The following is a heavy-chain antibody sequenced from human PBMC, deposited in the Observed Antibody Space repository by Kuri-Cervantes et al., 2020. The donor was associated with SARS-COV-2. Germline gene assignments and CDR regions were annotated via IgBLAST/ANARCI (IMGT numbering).Heavy chain of an antibody. D-gene: IGHD6-19*01. Sequence: GESLKISCAASGFTFSSYGMHWVRQAQGKGLEWVAVISYDGSHKYYADSVKGRFTISRDNSENTLYLQMNSLRAEERAVYYCAKSSGKADGGFDPWGQGTLVTVSS. CDR1: GFTFSSYG. CDR3: AKSSGKADGGFDP. CDR2: ISYDGSHK. V-gene: IGHV3-30*18. J-gene: IGHJ5*02.